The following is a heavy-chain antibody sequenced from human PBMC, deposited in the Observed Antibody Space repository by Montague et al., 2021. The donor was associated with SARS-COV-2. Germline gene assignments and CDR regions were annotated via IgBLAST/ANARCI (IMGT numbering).Heavy chain of an antibody. CDR1: GDARRSYY. CDR2: VHYTGST. CDR3: ARAQNTCFIANCVNYFDV. Sequence: SETLSLTCEVSGDARRSYYWSWIRQSPGKGREWIGYVHYTGSTKYNPYLKTRVTLSLGTPKNHFTLKLRSVTAADTAIYYCARAQNTCFIANCVNYFDVWGLGALVTVSS. D-gene: IGHD1-1*01. V-gene: IGHV4-59*01. J-gene: IGHJ4*02.